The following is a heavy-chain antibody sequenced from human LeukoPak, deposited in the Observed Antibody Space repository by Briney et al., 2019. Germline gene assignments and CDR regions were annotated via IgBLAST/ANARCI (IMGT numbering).Heavy chain of an antibody. D-gene: IGHD6-19*01. CDR3: AKDSSGWAPSGY. CDR2: ISYDGSNK. Sequence: GGSLRLSCAASGFTFSSYGMHWVRQAPGKGLEWVAVISYDGSNKYYADSVKGRFTISRDNSKNTLYLQMNSLRAEDTAVYYCAKDSSGWAPSGYWGQGTLVTVSS. V-gene: IGHV3-30*18. CDR1: GFTFSSYG. J-gene: IGHJ4*02.